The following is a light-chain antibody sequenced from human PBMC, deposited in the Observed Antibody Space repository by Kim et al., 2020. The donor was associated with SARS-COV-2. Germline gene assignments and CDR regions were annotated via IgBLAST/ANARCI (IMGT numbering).Light chain of an antibody. J-gene: IGKJ2*01. CDR1: PSVSNNF. Sequence: SPGESATPSCRASPSVSNNFLAWYQQKPGQAPTLLIYGASSRATGIPDRFSGSGSGTDFTLTITRLEPEDFAVYYCQQYGSSPKTFGQGTKVEIK. V-gene: IGKV3-20*01. CDR2: GAS. CDR3: QQYGSSPKT.